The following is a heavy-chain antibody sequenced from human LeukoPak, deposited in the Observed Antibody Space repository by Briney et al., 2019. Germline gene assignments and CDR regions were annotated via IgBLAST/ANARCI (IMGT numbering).Heavy chain of an antibody. CDR3: ASHLLSLPQLVLGDASDI. V-gene: IGHV1-2*02. CDR1: GYTFTGYY. D-gene: IGHD1-1*01. J-gene: IGHJ3*02. CDR2: INPKSGDT. Sequence: ASVKVSCKASGYTFTGYYMHWVPQAPGQKLEWMGWINPKSGDTKYAQKLQGRVTMTRDTSISTAYMELTSLRSDDTAVYYCASHLLSLPQLVLGDASDIWGPGTMVTVSS.